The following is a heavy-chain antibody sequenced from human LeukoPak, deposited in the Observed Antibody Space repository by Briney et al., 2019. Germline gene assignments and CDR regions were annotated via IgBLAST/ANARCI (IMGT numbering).Heavy chain of an antibody. J-gene: IGHJ6*03. CDR1: GGTFSSYA. Sequence: SVKVSCKASGGTFSSYAISWVRQAPGRGLEWMGGIIPIFGTANYAQKFQGRVTITADESTSTAYMELSSLRSEDTAVYYCARGGVAVAGTGYYYYYMDVWGKGTTVTVSS. CDR3: ARGGVAVAGTGYYYYYMDV. CDR2: IIPIFGTA. V-gene: IGHV1-69*01. D-gene: IGHD6-19*01.